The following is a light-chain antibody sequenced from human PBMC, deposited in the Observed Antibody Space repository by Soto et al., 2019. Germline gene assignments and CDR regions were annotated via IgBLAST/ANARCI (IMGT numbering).Light chain of an antibody. Sequence: EIVLTQSPATLSLSPGERATLSCRASQSVSSYLAWYQQKPGQAPRLLIYDTSNRATGIPARFSGSGSGTDFNLTIRGREPEDFAVYYCQQRRHWRTFGQGTKVQIQ. CDR3: QQRRHWRT. CDR2: DTS. V-gene: IGKV3-11*01. J-gene: IGKJ1*01. CDR1: QSVSSY.